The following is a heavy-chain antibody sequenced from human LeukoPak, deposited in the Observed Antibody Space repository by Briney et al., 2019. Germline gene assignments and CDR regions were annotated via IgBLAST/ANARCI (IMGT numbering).Heavy chain of an antibody. CDR2: IYYSGST. Sequence: SETLSLTCTVSGGSISNGDYYWGWLRQPPGKGLEWIGSIYYSGSTYYNPSLKRRVTMSVDTSKNQFSLKLSSVTAADTAVYYCAREPSYDILTGYYTVQDYWGQGTLVTVSS. CDR3: AREPSYDILTGYYTVQDY. J-gene: IGHJ4*02. CDR1: GGSISNGDYY. D-gene: IGHD3-9*01. V-gene: IGHV4-39*07.